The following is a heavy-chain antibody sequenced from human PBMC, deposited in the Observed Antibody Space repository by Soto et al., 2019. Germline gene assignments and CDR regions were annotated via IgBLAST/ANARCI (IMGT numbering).Heavy chain of an antibody. J-gene: IGHJ4*02. CDR3: VRLVGNSWLDH. CDR1: GDSVSSNSAV. CDR2: TYYRSQWHY. Sequence: QVQLQQSGPGLVKPSQTLSLTCAISGDSVSSNSAVWNWIRQSPSRGLEWLGRTYYRSQWHYEYAVFVQSRISIDPDTSKNHFSLQLNSVTPKDTAVYYCVRLVGNSWLDHWGQGTLVTVSS. D-gene: IGHD3-9*01. V-gene: IGHV6-1*01.